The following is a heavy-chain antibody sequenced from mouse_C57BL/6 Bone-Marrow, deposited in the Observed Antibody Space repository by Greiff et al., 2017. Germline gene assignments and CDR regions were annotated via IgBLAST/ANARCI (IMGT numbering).Heavy chain of an antibody. V-gene: IGHV1-52*01. CDR3: ARSDLLDSSDY. D-gene: IGHD3-2*02. J-gene: IGHJ2*01. CDR2: IDPSDSET. Sequence: QVQLQQPGAELVRPGSSVTLSCKASGYTFTSYWMHWVKQRPIQGLEWIGNIDPSDSETHYNQKFKDKATLTVDKSSSTAYMQLSSLTSEDSAVYYCARSDLLDSSDYWGQGTTLTVSS. CDR1: GYTFTSYW.